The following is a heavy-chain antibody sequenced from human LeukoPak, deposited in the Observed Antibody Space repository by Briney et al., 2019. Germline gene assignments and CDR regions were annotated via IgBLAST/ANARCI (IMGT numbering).Heavy chain of an antibody. V-gene: IGHV3-7*01. CDR2: IKQDGSEK. Sequence: GGSLRLSCATSGFTFSIYWMSWVRQAPGKGLEWVANIKQDGSEKYYVDSVRGRFNIIRDNADNSLYLQMDDMRDDDTAVYFCTRGLGTSFDYWGQGVLVTVSS. J-gene: IGHJ4*02. CDR3: TRGLGTSFDY. D-gene: IGHD7-27*01. CDR1: GFTFSIYW.